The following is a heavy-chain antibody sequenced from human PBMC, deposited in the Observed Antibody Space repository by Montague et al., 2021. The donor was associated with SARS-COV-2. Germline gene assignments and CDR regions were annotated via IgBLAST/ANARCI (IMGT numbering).Heavy chain of an antibody. CDR2: ITWDSGTL. CDR3: AKDFDYYDSSGYFDY. V-gene: IGHV3-9*01. CDR1: GFTFGDHA. Sequence: SRRLSCAASGFTFGDHAMHWVRQAPGKGPEWISGITWDSGTLGYADSVKGRFTISRDNAKNSLYLQMNSLRVEDTALYYCAKDFDYYDSSGYFDYWGQGTLVTVSS. J-gene: IGHJ4*02. D-gene: IGHD3-22*01.